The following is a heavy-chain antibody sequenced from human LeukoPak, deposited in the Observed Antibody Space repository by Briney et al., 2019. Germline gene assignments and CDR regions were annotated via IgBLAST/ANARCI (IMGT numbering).Heavy chain of an antibody. CDR2: IYYTGIT. J-gene: IGHJ4*02. V-gene: IGHV4-31*03. CDR1: GGSISSGTHY. Sequence: SETLSLTCTVSGGSISSGTHYYNWIRQHPGTGLEWIGYIYYTGITSYNPSLKSRVTMSVDTSMNQVSLKVTSLTAADPAVYYCAASSGVTLGRFWGQGALVTVSS. D-gene: IGHD3-16*01. CDR3: AASSGVTLGRF.